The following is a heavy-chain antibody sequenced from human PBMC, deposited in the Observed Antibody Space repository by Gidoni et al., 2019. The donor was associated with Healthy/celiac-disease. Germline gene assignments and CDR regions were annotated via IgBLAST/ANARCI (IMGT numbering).Heavy chain of an antibody. D-gene: IGHD2-2*01. V-gene: IGHV3-30-3*01. CDR3: AREGEEYCSSTSCAPPFDY. J-gene: IGHJ4*02. Sequence: QVQLVESGGGVVQPGRSLSLSCAASGFPFSSYAMHWVRQAPGKGLEWVAVISYDGSNKYYADSVKGRFTISRDNSKNTLYLQMNSLRAEDTAVYYWAREGEEYCSSTSCAPPFDYWGQGTLVTVSS. CDR1: GFPFSSYA. CDR2: ISYDGSNK.